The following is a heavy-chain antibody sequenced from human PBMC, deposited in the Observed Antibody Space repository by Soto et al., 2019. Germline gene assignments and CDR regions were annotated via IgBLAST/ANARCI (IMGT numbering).Heavy chain of an antibody. CDR2: IKSKNDGGAA. Sequence: EVQVVESGGDLVEPGGSLRLSCVTSGFMFSSAWMSWVRQGPGKGLEWVARIKSKNDGGAADYAAPVNGRFSISRDDSKSTVYLQMNSLRAEDTALYYCDEGWNDFWGQGTLVTVSS. V-gene: IGHV3-15*01. CDR3: DEGWNDF. CDR1: GFMFSSAW. J-gene: IGHJ4*02. D-gene: IGHD1-1*01.